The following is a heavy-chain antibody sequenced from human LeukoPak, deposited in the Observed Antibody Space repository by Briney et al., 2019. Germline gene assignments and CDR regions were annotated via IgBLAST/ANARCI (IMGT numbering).Heavy chain of an antibody. CDR2: IKQDGSEK. V-gene: IGHV3-7*01. D-gene: IGHD1-26*01. J-gene: IGHJ4*02. Sequence: GGSLRLSCAASGFTFSSYWMSWVRQSPGKGLEWVANIKQDGSEKYYVDSVKGRFTISRDNAKNSLYLQMNRLRAEDTAVYYCAREAIVGARLITQWGQGTLVTVSS. CDR1: GFTFSSYW. CDR3: AREAIVGARLITQ.